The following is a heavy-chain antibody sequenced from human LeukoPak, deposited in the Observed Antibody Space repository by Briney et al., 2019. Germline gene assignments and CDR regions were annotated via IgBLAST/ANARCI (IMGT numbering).Heavy chain of an antibody. CDR1: GYTFTSYY. CDR2: INPSGGST. J-gene: IGHJ3*02. V-gene: IGHV1-46*01. Sequence: GASVKVSCKASGYTFTSYYMHWVRQAPGQGLEWMGIINPSGGSTSYAQKFQGRVTMTRDTSTSTVYMELSSLRSEDTAVYYCARDGKWLPQHPDAFDIWGQGTMVTVSS. CDR3: ARDGKWLPQHPDAFDI. D-gene: IGHD5-24*01.